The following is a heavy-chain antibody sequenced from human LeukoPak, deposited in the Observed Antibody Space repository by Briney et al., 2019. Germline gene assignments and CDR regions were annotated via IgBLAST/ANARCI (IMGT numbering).Heavy chain of an antibody. D-gene: IGHD6-13*01. CDR3: ARHVNVAAAPFDY. Sequence: PSETLSLTCAVYGGSFSGYYWSWIRQPPGKGLEWIGEINHSGSTNYNPSLKSRVTISVDTSKNQFSLKLSSVTAADTAVYYCARHVNVAAAPFDYWGQGTLVTVSS. V-gene: IGHV4-34*01. CDR1: GGSFSGYY. CDR2: INHSGST. J-gene: IGHJ4*02.